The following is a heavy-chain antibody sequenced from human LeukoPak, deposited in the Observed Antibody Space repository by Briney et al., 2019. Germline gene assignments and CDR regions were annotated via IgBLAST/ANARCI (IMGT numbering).Heavy chain of an antibody. J-gene: IGHJ4*02. CDR2: ISSSSSYI. D-gene: IGHD3-22*01. Sequence: GGSLRLSCAASGFTFSSYSMNWVRQAPGKGLEWVSSISSSSSYIYYADSVKGRFTISRDNAKNSLYLQMNSLRAEDTAVYYCAKMPVYDSSGYYPDYWGQGTLVTVSS. V-gene: IGHV3-21*04. CDR3: AKMPVYDSSGYYPDY. CDR1: GFTFSSYS.